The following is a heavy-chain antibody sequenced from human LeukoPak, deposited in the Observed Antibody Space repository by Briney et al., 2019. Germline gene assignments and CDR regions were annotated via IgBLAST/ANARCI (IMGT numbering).Heavy chain of an antibody. CDR3: ARRAWGPNTAVAQINYYYYYMDV. CDR2: IYYSGST. J-gene: IGHJ6*03. CDR1: GGSISSYY. D-gene: IGHD5-18*01. V-gene: IGHV4-59*08. Sequence: SETLSLTCTVSGGSISSYYWSWIRQPPGKGLEWIGYIYYSGSTNYNPSLKSRVTISVDTSNNHFSLKLSSVTAADTAVYYCARRAWGPNTAVAQINYYYYYMDVWGKGTTVTVSS.